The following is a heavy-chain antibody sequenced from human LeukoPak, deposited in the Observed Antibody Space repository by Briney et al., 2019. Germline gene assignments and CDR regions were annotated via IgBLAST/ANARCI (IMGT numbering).Heavy chain of an antibody. J-gene: IGHJ4*02. CDR3: AKGDVAGAPSSFDY. CDR1: GFTVSSNY. D-gene: IGHD6-19*01. CDR2: ISWNSGSI. Sequence: GGSLRLSCAASGFTVSSNYMSWVRQAPGKGLEWVSGISWNSGSIGYADSVKGRFTISRDNAKNSLYLQMNSLRAEDMALYYCAKGDVAGAPSSFDYWGQGTLVTVSS. V-gene: IGHV3-9*03.